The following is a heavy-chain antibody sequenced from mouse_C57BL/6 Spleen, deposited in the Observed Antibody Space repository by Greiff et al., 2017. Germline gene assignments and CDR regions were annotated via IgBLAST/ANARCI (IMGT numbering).Heavy chain of an antibody. J-gene: IGHJ2*01. CDR1: GYAFSSSW. Sequence: VPLQESGPELVKPGASVKISCKASGYAFSSSWMNWVKQRPGKGLEWIGRIYPGDGDTNYNGKFKGKATLTADKSSSTAYMQLSSLTSEDSAVYFCARTLITTVALEYWGQGTTLTVSS. D-gene: IGHD1-1*01. CDR3: ARTLITTVALEY. CDR2: IYPGDGDT. V-gene: IGHV1-82*01.